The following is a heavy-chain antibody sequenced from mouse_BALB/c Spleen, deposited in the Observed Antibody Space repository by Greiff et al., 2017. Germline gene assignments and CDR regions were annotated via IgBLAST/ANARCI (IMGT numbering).Heavy chain of an antibody. J-gene: IGHJ4*01. CDR2: INPYNGDT. D-gene: IGHD1-1*01. V-gene: IGHV1-20*02. CDR1: GYSFTGYF. Sequence: EVQRVESGPELVKPGASVKISCKASGYSFTGYFMNWVMQSHGKSLEWIGRINPYNGDTFYNQKFKGKATLTVDKSSSTAHMELRSLASEDSAVYYCARGYYYGSSYAMDYWGQGTSVTVSS. CDR3: ARGYYYGSSYAMDY.